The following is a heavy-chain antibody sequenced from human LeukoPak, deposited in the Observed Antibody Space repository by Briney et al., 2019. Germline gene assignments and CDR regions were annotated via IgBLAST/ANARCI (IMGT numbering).Heavy chain of an antibody. V-gene: IGHV3-33*01. CDR3: ARNTPPSYYYDSSGYPDY. Sequence: GGSLRLSCAASGFLFSSYGMPWVRHAPGKGLEWVAFIWYDGSNKYYADSVKGRFTISRDNSKNTLYLQMNSLRAEDTAVYYCARNTPPSYYYDSSGYPDYWGQGTLVTVPS. CDR2: IWYDGSNK. CDR1: GFLFSSYG. J-gene: IGHJ4*02. D-gene: IGHD3-22*01.